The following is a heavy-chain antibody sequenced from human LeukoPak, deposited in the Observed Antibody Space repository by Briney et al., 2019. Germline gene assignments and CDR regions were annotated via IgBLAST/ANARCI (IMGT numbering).Heavy chain of an antibody. D-gene: IGHD2-8*01. CDR2: IVVGSGNT. CDR1: GFTFTSPA. J-gene: IGHJ6*03. V-gene: IGHV1-58*02. CDR3: ARDSGDCTNGVCSGYYYYYYMDV. Sequence: SVKVSCKASGFTFTSPAMQWVRQARGQRLEWIGWIVVGSGNTNYAQKFQERVTITRDMSTSTAYMELSSLRSEDTAVYYCARDSGDCTNGVCSGYYYYYYMDVWGKGTTVTVSS.